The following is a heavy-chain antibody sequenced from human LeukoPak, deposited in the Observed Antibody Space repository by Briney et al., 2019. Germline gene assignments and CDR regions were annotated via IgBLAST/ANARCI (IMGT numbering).Heavy chain of an antibody. Sequence: PGGSLRLSCAASGFTFSSYAMNWVRQAPGKGLQWVSAISDSGSGTYYADSVKGRFIISRDNSKNTVYLQMNSLRAEDTAIYYCAKPGGHRVLDAFYIWGQGTLVTVSS. CDR3: AKPGGHRVLDAFYI. V-gene: IGHV3-23*01. CDR2: ISDSGSGT. J-gene: IGHJ3*02. CDR1: GFTFSSYA. D-gene: IGHD1-26*01.